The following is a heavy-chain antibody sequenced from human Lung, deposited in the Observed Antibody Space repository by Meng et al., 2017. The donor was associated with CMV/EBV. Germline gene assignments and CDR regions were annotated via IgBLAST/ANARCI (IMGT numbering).Heavy chain of an antibody. CDR2: INWSGDRA. CDR1: GFTFDDYA. Sequence: SXKISXAASGFTFDDYAIHWVRQPPGKGLEWVSGINWSGDRAVYADPVKGRFIVSRDNAKNSLFLQMNTLRAEDTALYYCAKDISPTPVMSDGMDVWGQGXTVTVSS. CDR3: AKDISPTPVMSDGMDV. D-gene: IGHD3-16*01. V-gene: IGHV3-9*01. J-gene: IGHJ6*02.